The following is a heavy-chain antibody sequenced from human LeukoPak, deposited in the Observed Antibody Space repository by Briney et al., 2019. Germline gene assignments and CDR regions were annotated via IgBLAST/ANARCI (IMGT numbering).Heavy chain of an antibody. J-gene: IGHJ4*02. CDR3: ARETPHFDY. V-gene: IGHV4-59*01. Sequence: PETLSLTCTVSGGSISSYYWSWIRQPPGKGLEWIGYVYNSGSTNYNPSLKSRVTISIDTSKSQFSLKLRYVTAADTAVYYCARETPHFDYWGQGTLVTVSS. CDR2: VYNSGST. CDR1: GGSISSYY.